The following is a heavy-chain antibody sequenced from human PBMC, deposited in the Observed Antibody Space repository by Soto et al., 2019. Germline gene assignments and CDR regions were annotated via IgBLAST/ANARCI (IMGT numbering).Heavy chain of an antibody. CDR1: YGSISSDYW. Sequence: PSETLSLTCAVSYGSISSDYWWSWVRQPPGKGLEWIGEIYHSGSTNYNPSLKSRVTISVDKSKNQFSLKLPSVTAADTAVYYCARNGFYCLDYWGQGNQVTVSS. V-gene: IGHV4-4*02. D-gene: IGHD3-3*01. J-gene: IGHJ4*02. CDR3: ARNGFYCLDY. CDR2: IYHSGST.